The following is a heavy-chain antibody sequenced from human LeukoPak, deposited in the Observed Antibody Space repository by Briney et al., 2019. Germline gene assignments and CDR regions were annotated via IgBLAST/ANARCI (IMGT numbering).Heavy chain of an antibody. Sequence: PGGSLRLSCAASGFTVSSDYMSWVRQAPGKGLEWVSVIYSGGSTYYADSVKGRFTISRHNSKNTLYLQMNSLRAEDTAVYYWARMVRGVISWFDPWGEGTLVTVSS. J-gene: IGHJ5*02. V-gene: IGHV3-53*04. CDR2: IYSGGST. D-gene: IGHD3-10*01. CDR3: ARMVRGVISWFDP. CDR1: GFTVSSDY.